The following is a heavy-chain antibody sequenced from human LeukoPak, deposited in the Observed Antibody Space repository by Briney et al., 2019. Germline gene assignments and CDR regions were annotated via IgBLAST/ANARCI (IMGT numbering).Heavy chain of an antibody. CDR2: ISYDGSNE. V-gene: IGHV3-30*18. CDR3: AKRMAGATIDY. D-gene: IGHD6-19*01. CDR1: GFTFSSYG. J-gene: IGHJ4*02. Sequence: GSLRLSCAASGFTFSSYGMHWVRQAPDKGLEWVALISYDGSNEYYADSVKGRFTISRDNSKNTLYLQMNSLRAEDTAVYYCAKRMAGATIDYWGQGTLVTVSS.